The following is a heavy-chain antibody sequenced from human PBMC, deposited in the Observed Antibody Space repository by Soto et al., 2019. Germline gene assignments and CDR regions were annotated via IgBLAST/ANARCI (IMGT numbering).Heavy chain of an antibody. Sequence: KTXGTLCLTCTVSGGSINTFYWRWVRQPSGKGLEWIGRIFSSGSTSFNPSLESRVAMSVDTSKNHFSLNLSSVTAAAMAVYYCAREGSYSAYNFAHGIQLWSFDFWGQGALVTSPQ. CDR3: AREGSYSAYNFAHGIQLWSFDF. D-gene: IGHD5-12*01. V-gene: IGHV4-4*07. CDR1: GGSINTFY. J-gene: IGHJ4*02. CDR2: IFSSGST.